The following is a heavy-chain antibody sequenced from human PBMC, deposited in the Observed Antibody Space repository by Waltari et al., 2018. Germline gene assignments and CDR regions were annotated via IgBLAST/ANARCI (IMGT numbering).Heavy chain of an antibody. J-gene: IGHJ4*02. CDR3: AKSETKYYYDSSGYYHAGYFDY. Sequence: EVQLLESGGGLVQPGGSLRLSCAASGFTFRRYAMSWVRPAPGKGLGWVSAISGSGGSTYYADSVKGRFTISRDNSKNTLYLQMNSLRAEDTAVYYCAKSETKYYYDSSGYYHAGYFDYWGQGTLVTVSS. CDR1: GFTFRRYA. V-gene: IGHV3-23*01. CDR2: ISGSGGST. D-gene: IGHD3-22*01.